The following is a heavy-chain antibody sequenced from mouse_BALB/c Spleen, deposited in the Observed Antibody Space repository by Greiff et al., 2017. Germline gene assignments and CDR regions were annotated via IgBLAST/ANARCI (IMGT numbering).Heavy chain of an antibody. D-gene: IGHD2-14*01. V-gene: IGHV5-6-5*01. J-gene: IGHJ4*01. CDR1: GFTFSSYA. Sequence: EVMLVESGGGLVKPGGSLKLSCAASGFTFSSYAMSWVRQTPEKRLEWVASISSGGSTYYPDSVKGRFTISRDNARNILYLQMSSLRSEDTAMYYCARNYRYVRDYWGQGTSVTVSS. CDR3: ARNYRYVRDY. CDR2: ISSGGST.